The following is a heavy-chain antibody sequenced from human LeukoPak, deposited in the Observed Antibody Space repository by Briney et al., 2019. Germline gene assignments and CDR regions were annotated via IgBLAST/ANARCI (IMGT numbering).Heavy chain of an antibody. CDR1: GFTFSSYA. CDR3: ANNYYYDTVLLY. CDR2: ISGSGGST. Sequence: TGGSLRLSCAASGFTFSSYAMSWVRQAPGKGLEWVSAISGSGGSTYYADSVKGRFTISRDSSKNTLYLQMNSLRAEDAAIYYCANNYYYDTVLLYWGQGTLVTVSS. D-gene: IGHD3-22*01. J-gene: IGHJ4*02. V-gene: IGHV3-23*01.